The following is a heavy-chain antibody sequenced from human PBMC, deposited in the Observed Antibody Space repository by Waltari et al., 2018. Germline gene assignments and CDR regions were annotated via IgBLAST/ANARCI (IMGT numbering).Heavy chain of an antibody. CDR3: ARRGSKAAKWFDP. D-gene: IGHD5-18*01. V-gene: IGHV1-8*03. J-gene: IGHJ5*02. Sequence: QVQLVQSGAEVKKPGASVKVSCQASGHPFTSYERKWGRQAPGQGLEWMGWMNPNSGNTGYAQKFQGRVTITRNTSISTAYMELSSLRSEDTAVYYCARRGSKAAKWFDPWGQGTLVTVSS. CDR1: GHPFTSYE. CDR2: MNPNSGNT.